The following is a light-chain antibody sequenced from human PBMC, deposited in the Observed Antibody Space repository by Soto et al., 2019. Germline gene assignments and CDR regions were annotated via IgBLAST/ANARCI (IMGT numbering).Light chain of an antibody. CDR1: ISNVGSNT. V-gene: IGLV1-44*01. J-gene: IGLJ2*01. CDR2: SDN. CDR3: AVWDDSLDGPV. Sequence: QSVLTQPPSASGTPGQRVTISCSGSISNVGSNTVNWYQLLPGTAPKLLIYSDNQRPSGVPDRFSGSRSGTSASLAISGLQAEDEADYCCAVWDDSLDGPVFGGGTKLTVL.